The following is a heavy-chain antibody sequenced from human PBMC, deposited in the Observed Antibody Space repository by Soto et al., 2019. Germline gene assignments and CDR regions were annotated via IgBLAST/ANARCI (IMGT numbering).Heavy chain of an antibody. CDR3: ARISTRSTGYGMDV. V-gene: IGHV1-3*05. CDR1: GYTFTSYA. D-gene: IGHD2-2*01. Sequence: QVQLVQSGAEEKKPGASVKVSCKASGYTFTSYAMHWVRQAPGQRLEWMGWINAGTGYTKYSQKFQGRVTITRDTSASTADMELSSLRAEDTAGYYCARISTRSTGYGMDVWGQGTTVTVSS. J-gene: IGHJ6*02. CDR2: INAGTGYT.